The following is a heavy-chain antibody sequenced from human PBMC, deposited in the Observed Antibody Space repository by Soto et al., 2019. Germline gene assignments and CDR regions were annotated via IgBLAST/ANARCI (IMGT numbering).Heavy chain of an antibody. V-gene: IGHV4-30-2*01. CDR2: IYHSGST. D-gene: IGHD3-10*01. CDR1: GGSISSGGYS. J-gene: IGHJ6*02. CDR3: ARGPPRGFGEFSPLDYYYYYGMDV. Sequence: PSETLSLTCAVSGGSISSGGYSWSWIRQPPGKGLEWIGYIYHSGSTYYNPSLKSRVTISVDRSKNQFSLKLSSVTAADTAVYYCARGPPRGFGEFSPLDYYYYYGMDVWGQGTKVTVYS.